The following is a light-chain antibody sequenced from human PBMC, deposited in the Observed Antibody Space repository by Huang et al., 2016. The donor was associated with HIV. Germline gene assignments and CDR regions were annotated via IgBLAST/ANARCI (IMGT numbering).Light chain of an antibody. V-gene: IGKV1-39*01. CDR2: SAS. Sequence: DIQMTQSPSSMSASVGDRVTIACRASESISSYLSWFQHKPGKAPKPLIFSASAVHRGVPSRFTGSGSGTDFTLTISSLQPEDFATYYCQQSYSFPLTFGGGTRLEIK. CDR3: QQSYSFPLT. J-gene: IGKJ4*01. CDR1: ESISSY.